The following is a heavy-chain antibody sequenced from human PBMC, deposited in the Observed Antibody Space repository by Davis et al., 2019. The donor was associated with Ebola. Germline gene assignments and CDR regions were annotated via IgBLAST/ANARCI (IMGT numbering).Heavy chain of an antibody. V-gene: IGHV3-7*03. D-gene: IGHD3-3*01. CDR3: AREGRFLEWVLYEPDFDY. Sequence: GESLKIPCAASGFTFSSYGMHWVRQAPGKGLEWVANIKQDGSEKYYVDSVKGRFNISRDNAKNSLYLQMNSLRTEDTDVYYCAREGRFLEWVLYEPDFDYWGQGTLVTVSS. CDR2: IKQDGSEK. CDR1: GFTFSSYG. J-gene: IGHJ4*02.